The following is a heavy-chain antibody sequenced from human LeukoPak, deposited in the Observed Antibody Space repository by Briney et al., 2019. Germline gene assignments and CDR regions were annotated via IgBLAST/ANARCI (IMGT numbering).Heavy chain of an antibody. V-gene: IGHV3-74*01. Sequence: GGSLRLSCAASGFTFGSHWMHWVRQAPGKGLVWVSRINSDGSSISYADSVKGRFTISRDNAKNTLYLQMNSLRAEDTAVYYCARGVGVVGLRDYFDYWGQGTLVTVSS. D-gene: IGHD2-21*01. CDR3: ARGVGVVGLRDYFDY. CDR1: GFTFGSHW. J-gene: IGHJ4*02. CDR2: INSDGSSI.